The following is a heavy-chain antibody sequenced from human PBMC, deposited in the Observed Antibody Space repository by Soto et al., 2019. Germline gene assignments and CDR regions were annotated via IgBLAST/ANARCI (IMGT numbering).Heavy chain of an antibody. Sequence: QVQLVESGGGVVQPGRSLRLSCAASGFTFSSYAMHWVRQAPGKGLEWVAVISYDGSNKYYADSVKGRSTISRDNSKNTLYLQMNSLRAEDTAVYYCARATSGWYKDAFDIWGQGTMVTVSS. CDR2: ISYDGSNK. V-gene: IGHV3-30-3*01. CDR3: ARATSGWYKDAFDI. J-gene: IGHJ3*02. CDR1: GFTFSSYA. D-gene: IGHD6-19*01.